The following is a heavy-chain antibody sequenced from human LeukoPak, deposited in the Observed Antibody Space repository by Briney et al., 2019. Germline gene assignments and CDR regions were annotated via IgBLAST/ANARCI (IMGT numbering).Heavy chain of an antibody. Sequence: ASVKVSCKASGGTFSSYAISWVRQAPGQGLEWMGGIIPIFGTANYAQKFQGRVTITADKSTSTAYMELSSLRSEDTAVYYCARGRPTTSIAAAGVNWFDPWGQGTLVSVSS. V-gene: IGHV1-69*06. CDR1: GGTFSSYA. CDR3: ARGRPTTSIAAAGVNWFDP. D-gene: IGHD6-13*01. J-gene: IGHJ5*02. CDR2: IIPIFGTA.